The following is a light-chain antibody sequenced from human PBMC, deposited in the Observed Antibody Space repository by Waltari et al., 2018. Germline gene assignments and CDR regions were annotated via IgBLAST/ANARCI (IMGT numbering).Light chain of an antibody. CDR3: QHYLKLPVT. Sequence: EIVLTQSPGTLSLSLGERANVSCRASQSVSRALAWYQQKPGQAPRLLIYGASTRATGIPDRFSGSGSGTDFSLTISRLEPDDFAVYYCQHYLKLPVTFGQGTTVEI. V-gene: IGKV3-20*01. J-gene: IGKJ1*01. CDR2: GAS. CDR1: QSVSRA.